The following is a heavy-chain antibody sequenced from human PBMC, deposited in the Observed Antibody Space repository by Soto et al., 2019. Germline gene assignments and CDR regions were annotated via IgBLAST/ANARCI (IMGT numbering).Heavy chain of an antibody. V-gene: IGHV3-74*01. J-gene: IGHJ3*01. D-gene: IGHD2-15*01. Sequence: EVQLVESEGGLVQRGGSLRLSCAASGFTFNYYWMHWVRQAPGQGLMWVAHIQNDGSRTTYADSVKGRFTISRDNAKNTMYLQMNSLRAEDTAVYYCARGNLGGSDLWGQGTTVTVSS. CDR1: GFTFNYYW. CDR3: ARGNLGGSDL. CDR2: IQNDGSRT.